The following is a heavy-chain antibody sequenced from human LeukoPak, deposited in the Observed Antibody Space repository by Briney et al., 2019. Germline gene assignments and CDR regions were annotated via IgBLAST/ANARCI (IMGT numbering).Heavy chain of an antibody. Sequence: SETLSLTCAVYGGSFSGYYWSWIRQPPGKGLEWIGYIYDSGSTYYNPSLKSRITISVDTSENRFSLKLSSVTATDTAVYYCARDCSGGSCYGAFDIWGQGTMVTVSS. J-gene: IGHJ3*02. CDR3: ARDCSGGSCYGAFDI. CDR1: GGSFSGYY. D-gene: IGHD2-15*01. V-gene: IGHV4-30-4*01. CDR2: IYDSGST.